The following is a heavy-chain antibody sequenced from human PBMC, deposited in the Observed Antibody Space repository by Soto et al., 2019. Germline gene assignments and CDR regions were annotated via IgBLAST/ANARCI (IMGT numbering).Heavy chain of an antibody. V-gene: IGHV3-23*01. CDR3: ARRGSGRYCDY. CDR1: GFTFSSYA. J-gene: IGHJ4*02. D-gene: IGHD1-26*01. CDR2: ISGSGDST. Sequence: EVQLLESGGGLVQPGGSLRLSCAASGFTFSSYAMRWVRQAPGKGLEWVSAISGSGDSTYYADSVKGRFTVSRDNSKNRLYLQMNRLRAEDTAVYYWARRGSGRYCDYWGQGTLVTVSS.